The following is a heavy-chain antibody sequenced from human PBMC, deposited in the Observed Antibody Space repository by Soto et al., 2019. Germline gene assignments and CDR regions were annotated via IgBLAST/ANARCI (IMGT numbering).Heavy chain of an antibody. CDR3: XXXXXXXXXXXXXPDX. Sequence: EVQLVESGGGLVQPGGSLRLSCAASGFTFSSYSMNWVRQAPGKGLEWVSYISSSSSTIYYADSVKGRFTISRDNAKNSLYLQMNXXXXXXXXXXXXXXXXXXXXXXXXXPDXWGQGTLVTVSS. V-gene: IGHV3-48*01. CDR2: ISSSSSTI. J-gene: IGHJ4*02. CDR1: GFTFSSYS.